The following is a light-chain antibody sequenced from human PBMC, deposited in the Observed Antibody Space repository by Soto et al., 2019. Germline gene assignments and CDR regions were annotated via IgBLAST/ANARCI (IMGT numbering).Light chain of an antibody. CDR1: YSNIGIND. CDR3: AAWDDSLNGVV. J-gene: IGLJ3*02. CDR2: CNN. Sequence: QSVLTQPPSASGTPGQRVTVSCSGTYSNIGINDVHWYRQLSGTAPQILIYCNNQRPSGVPDRFSGSKSGTSASLAISGLQSEDEADYYCAAWDDSLNGVVFGGGTKLTVL. V-gene: IGLV1-44*01.